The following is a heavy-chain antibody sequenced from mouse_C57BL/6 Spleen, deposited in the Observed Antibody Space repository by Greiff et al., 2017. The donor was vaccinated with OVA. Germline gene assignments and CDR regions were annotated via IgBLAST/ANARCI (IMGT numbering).Heavy chain of an antibody. CDR1: GYSITSGYY. Sequence: EVQLQESGPGLVKPSQSLSLTCSVTGYSITSGYYWNWIRQFPGNKLEWMGYISYDGSNNYNPSLKNRISITRDTSKNQFFLKLNSVTTEDTATYYCAREGWLLARDYWGQGTSVTVSS. J-gene: IGHJ4*01. CDR3: AREGWLLARDY. CDR2: ISYDGSN. V-gene: IGHV3-6*01. D-gene: IGHD2-3*01.